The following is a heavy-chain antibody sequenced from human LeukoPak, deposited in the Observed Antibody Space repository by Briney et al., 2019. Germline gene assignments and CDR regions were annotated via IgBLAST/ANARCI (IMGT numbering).Heavy chain of an antibody. Sequence: ASVKVSCKASGYTFIGYYMHWVRQAPGQGLEWMGWINPNSGGTNYAQKFQGRVTMTRDTSISTAYMELSRLRSDDTAVYYCARNFAPVVPWFDPWGQGTLVTVSS. CDR3: ARNFAPVVPWFDP. V-gene: IGHV1-2*02. CDR1: GYTFIGYY. J-gene: IGHJ5*02. D-gene: IGHD4-23*01. CDR2: INPNSGGT.